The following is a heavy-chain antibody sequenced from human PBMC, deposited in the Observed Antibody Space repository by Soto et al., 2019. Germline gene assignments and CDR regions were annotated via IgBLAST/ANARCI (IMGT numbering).Heavy chain of an antibody. J-gene: IGHJ4*02. V-gene: IGHV3-48*03. D-gene: IGHD3-22*01. CDR1: GFPFSSFE. CDR2: ISSRGSTI. Sequence: EMQLVESGGGLVQPGGSLRLSCEASGFPFSSFEMNWVRQAPGKGLEWVSYISSRGSTIYYADSVKGRFTVSRDNAKNSLYLQMDRLRAEDTAVYYCARDPPYYYDSPGYYFDFWGQGTLVTVSS. CDR3: ARDPPYYYDSPGYYFDF.